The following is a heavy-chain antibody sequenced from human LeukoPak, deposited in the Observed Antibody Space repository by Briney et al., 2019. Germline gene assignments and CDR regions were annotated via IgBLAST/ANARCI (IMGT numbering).Heavy chain of an antibody. CDR2: ISHEGSYQ. V-gene: IGHV3-30*03. Sequence: GGSLRLSCAPSGFSFGSYGIHWVRQAPGKGLEWVAVISHEGSYQNYADSVKGRFTISRDNSKNRVFLQMNSLNAEDTGVYYCARTREQWQVLDYWGQGTLVTVSS. D-gene: IGHD6-19*01. CDR1: GFSFGSYG. J-gene: IGHJ4*02. CDR3: ARTREQWQVLDY.